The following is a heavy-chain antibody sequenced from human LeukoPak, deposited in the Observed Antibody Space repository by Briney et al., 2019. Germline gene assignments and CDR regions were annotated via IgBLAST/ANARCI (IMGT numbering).Heavy chain of an antibody. Sequence: SETLSLTCIVSGYSITSGYYWGWIRQPPGKGLEWIGSIYHSGGTYYNPSLKSRVTMSVDTSKNQFSVKLSSVTAADTAVYYCARTNWGSDFDCWGQGTLVTVSS. CDR2: IYHSGGT. D-gene: IGHD7-27*01. V-gene: IGHV4-38-2*02. CDR1: GYSITSGYY. CDR3: ARTNWGSDFDC. J-gene: IGHJ4*02.